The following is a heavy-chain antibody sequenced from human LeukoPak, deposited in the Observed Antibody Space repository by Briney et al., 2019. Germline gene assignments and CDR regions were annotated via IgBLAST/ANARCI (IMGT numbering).Heavy chain of an antibody. V-gene: IGHV3-7*03. CDR3: AKVRGGSGYGTFDY. CDR2: IKVDGSEK. J-gene: IGHJ4*02. CDR1: GGSISSSSYY. Sequence: ETLSLTCTVSGGSISSSSYYWGWIRQPPGKGLEWVANIKVDGSEKNYVDSVKGRFTVSRDNAKNSLYLQMNSLRAEDTAVYYCAKVRGGSGYGTFDYWGQGTLVTVSS. D-gene: IGHD5-12*01.